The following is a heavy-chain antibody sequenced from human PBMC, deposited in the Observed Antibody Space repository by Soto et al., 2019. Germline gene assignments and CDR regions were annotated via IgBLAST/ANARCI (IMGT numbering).Heavy chain of an antibody. CDR1: GFKFSNAG. J-gene: IGHJ5*02. Sequence: PGGSLRLSCAASGFKFSNAGMNWVRQAPGKGLEWVGRIKSKTDGGTTDYAAPVKGRFTISRDDSKNTLYLQINSLRAEDTAVYYCAKIYSSSNNWFDPWGQGALVTVSS. V-gene: IGHV3-15*01. CDR2: IKSKTDGGTT. CDR3: AKIYSSSNNWFDP. D-gene: IGHD6-6*01.